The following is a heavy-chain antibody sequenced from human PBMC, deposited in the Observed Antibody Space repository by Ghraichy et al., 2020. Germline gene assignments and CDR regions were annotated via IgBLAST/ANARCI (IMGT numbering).Heavy chain of an antibody. J-gene: IGHJ4*02. CDR2: IYYSGST. V-gene: IGHV4-59*01. CDR3: ARELGALDY. Sequence: TLSLTCTVSGGCISSYYWSWIRQPPGKGLEWIGYIYYSGSTNYNPSLKSRVTISLDMSKNQFSLKLSSVTAADTAVYYCARELGALDYWGQGTLVTVSS. CDR1: GGCISSYY.